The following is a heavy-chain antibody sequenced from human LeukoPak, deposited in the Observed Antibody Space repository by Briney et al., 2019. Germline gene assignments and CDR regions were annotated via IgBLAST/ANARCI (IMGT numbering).Heavy chain of an antibody. CDR3: AREREGYFDL. J-gene: IGHJ2*01. CDR1: GFTFSRHG. V-gene: IGHV3-33*08. CDR2: IGDTGRAK. Sequence: GGSLRLSCAASGFTFSRHGMHWVRQAPGKGLEWVAVIGDTGRAKYYADSVEGRFTASRDNFKNTLYLEMNSLRYDDTAVYYCAREREGYFDLWSRGTLVTVSS.